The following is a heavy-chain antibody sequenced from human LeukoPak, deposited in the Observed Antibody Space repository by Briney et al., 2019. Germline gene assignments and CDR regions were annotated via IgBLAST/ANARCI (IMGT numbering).Heavy chain of an antibody. J-gene: IGHJ3*02. CDR1: GYSISSGYY. CDR3: ASTMVRAAFDI. Sequence: PSETLSLTCAVSGYSISSGYYWGWIRQPPGKGLEWMGSIYHSGSTYYNPSLKSRVTISVDTSKNQFSLKLSSVTAADTAVYYCASTMVRAAFDIWGQGTMVTVSS. V-gene: IGHV4-38-2*01. D-gene: IGHD3-10*01. CDR2: IYHSGST.